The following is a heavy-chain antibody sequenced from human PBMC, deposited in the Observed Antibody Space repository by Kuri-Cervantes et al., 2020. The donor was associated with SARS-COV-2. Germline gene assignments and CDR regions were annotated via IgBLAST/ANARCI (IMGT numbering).Heavy chain of an antibody. CDR3: AKRDAYSQGSYFDY. CDR1: RFTFTTCA. J-gene: IGHJ4*01. D-gene: IGHD5-24*01. CDR2: ISGSDDVT. V-gene: IGHV3-23*01. Sequence: GEALKISWAAYRFTFTTCAMTWVRQAPGKGLEWVSTISGSDDVTLLADSVKGRFTVSRDNSRNTLYVEMSSLRAEDTAVYYCAKRDAYSQGSYFDYWGHGNLVTVSS.